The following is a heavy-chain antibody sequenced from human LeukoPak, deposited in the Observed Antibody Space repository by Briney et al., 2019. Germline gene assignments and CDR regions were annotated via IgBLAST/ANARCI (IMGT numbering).Heavy chain of an antibody. CDR2: ISWDGDTT. CDR3: AKARGLIGGAFDI. V-gene: IGHV3-43*01. D-gene: IGHD3-22*01. Sequence: GGSLRLSCAASGFTFGLYSMTWVRQAPGKGLEWVSLISWDGDTTYYADSVKGRFTSSRDSSKNSLFLQMNSLRTEDTALYYCAKARGLIGGAFDIWGQGTMVTVSS. CDR1: GFTFGLYS. J-gene: IGHJ3*02.